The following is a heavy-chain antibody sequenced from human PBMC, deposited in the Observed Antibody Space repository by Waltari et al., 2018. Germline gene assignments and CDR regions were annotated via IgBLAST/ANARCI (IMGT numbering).Heavy chain of an antibody. CDR2: INPNSGGT. CDR1: GYTFTGYY. J-gene: IGHJ4*02. Sequence: QVQLVQSGAEVKKPGASVKVSCKASGYTFTGYYMHWVRQAPGQGLAWMGRINPNSGGTNYAQKVQGRVTMTRNTSISTAYMKLSRLRTDVTALDYCARGGYGSGNDYWGQGTLVTVSS. D-gene: IGHD3-10*01. V-gene: IGHV1-2*06. CDR3: ARGGYGSGNDY.